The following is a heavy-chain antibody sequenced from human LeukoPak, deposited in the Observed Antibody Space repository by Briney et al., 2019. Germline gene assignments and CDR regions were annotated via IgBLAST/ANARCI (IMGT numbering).Heavy chain of an antibody. CDR1: GYSLTNYW. CDR2: VFPVDSDT. V-gene: IGHV5-51*01. CDR3: ARYDGGATADF. D-gene: IGHD1-26*01. J-gene: IGHJ4*02. Sequence: GESLKISCQGSGYSLTNYWIAWVRQMPGKGLEWMGIVFPVDSDTRYSPSFQGQVTISADKSINTAYLQWSSLKDSDTAMYYCARYDGGATADFWGQGTLVTVSS.